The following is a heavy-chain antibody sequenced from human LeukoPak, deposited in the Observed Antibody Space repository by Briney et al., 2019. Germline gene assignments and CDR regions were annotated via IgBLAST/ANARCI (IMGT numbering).Heavy chain of an antibody. CDR3: AKHLSYGDYVFDY. CDR2: MNPNSGNT. CDR1: GYTFTSYD. V-gene: IGHV1-8*01. D-gene: IGHD4-17*01. J-gene: IGHJ4*02. Sequence: ASVKVSCKASGYTFTSYDINWVRQATGQGLEWMGWMNPNSGNTGYAQKFQGRVTMTRNTSISTAYMELSGLRSEDTAVYYCAKHLSYGDYVFDYWGQGTLVTVSS.